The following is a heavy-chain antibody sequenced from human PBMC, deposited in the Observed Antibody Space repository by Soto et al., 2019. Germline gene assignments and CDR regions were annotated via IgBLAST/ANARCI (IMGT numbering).Heavy chain of an antibody. J-gene: IGHJ4*02. CDR1: GFAFGDYA. V-gene: IGHV3-49*03. CDR3: AMDTSGYNYYVDH. Sequence: EVQLVESGGGLLQPGRSLRLSCTTSGFAFGDYAMSWFRQAPGKGLELVGFVRSKSNGGTTEYAASVKGRFTISRDDSRSIAYLQMNSLKTEDTAVYYCAMDTSGYNYYVDHWGQGTLVIVSS. CDR2: VRSKSNGGTT. D-gene: IGHD3-22*01.